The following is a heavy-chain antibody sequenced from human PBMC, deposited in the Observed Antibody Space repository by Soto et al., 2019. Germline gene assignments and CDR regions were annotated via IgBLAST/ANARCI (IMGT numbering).Heavy chain of an antibody. Sequence: SQTLSLTCAISGDSVSSNSAAWNWIRQSPSRGLEWLGRTYYRSKWYNDYAVSVKGRISINPDTSKNLFSLQLSSVTAADTAVYYCAREVVGGYQFSSAGMDVWGQGTTVTVSS. V-gene: IGHV6-1*01. CDR3: AREVVGGYQFSSAGMDV. J-gene: IGHJ6*02. D-gene: IGHD6-19*01. CDR1: GDSVSSNSAA. CDR2: TYYRSKWYN.